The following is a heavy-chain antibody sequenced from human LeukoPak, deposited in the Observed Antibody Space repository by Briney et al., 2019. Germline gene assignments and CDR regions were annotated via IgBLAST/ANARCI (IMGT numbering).Heavy chain of an antibody. Sequence: SGTLSLTCAVSGGSISSSNWWSWVRQPPGKGLEWIGEIYHSGSTNYNPSLKSRVTVSVDKSKNQFSLKLSSVTAADTAVYYCARDIVVVPAATTDDYWGQGTLVTVSS. CDR2: IYHSGST. V-gene: IGHV4-4*02. J-gene: IGHJ4*02. CDR1: GGSISSSNW. CDR3: ARDIVVVPAATTDDY. D-gene: IGHD2-2*01.